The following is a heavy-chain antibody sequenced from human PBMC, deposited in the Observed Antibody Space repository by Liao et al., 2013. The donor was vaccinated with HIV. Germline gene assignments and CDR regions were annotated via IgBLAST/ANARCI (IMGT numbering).Heavy chain of an antibody. CDR1: GDSIIYGGYS. CDR2: MYHSGAT. Sequence: QPQLQQSGSGLVKPSQTLSLICAVSGDSIIYGGYSWSWIRQPPGKGLEWIGYMYHSGATYYNPSLKSRVTISADRSINQFSLRLNSVTAADTAIYYCARAVSSDNYHDAFDIWGQGILVTVSS. CDR3: ARAVSSDNYHDAFDI. J-gene: IGHJ3*02. V-gene: IGHV4-30-2*01. D-gene: IGHD3-22*01.